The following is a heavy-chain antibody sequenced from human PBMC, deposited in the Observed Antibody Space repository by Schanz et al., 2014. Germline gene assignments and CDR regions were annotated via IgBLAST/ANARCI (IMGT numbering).Heavy chain of an antibody. CDR3: AKDGVEAVATV. CDR1: GFPFSYYT. V-gene: IGHV3-21*01. D-gene: IGHD5-12*01. CDR2: TKAGGRDI. J-gene: IGHJ4*02. Sequence: EVQLVESGGGLVKPGGSLRLSCAVSGFPFSYYTMNWVRQAPGKGLEWLSYTKAGGRDIHYADSVKGRFTISRDNSKNTLYLQMNSLRAEDTAVYYCAKDGVEAVATVWGQGILVTVSS.